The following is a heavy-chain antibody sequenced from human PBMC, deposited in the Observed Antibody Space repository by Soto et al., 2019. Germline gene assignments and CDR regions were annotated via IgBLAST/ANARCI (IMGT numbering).Heavy chain of an antibody. J-gene: IGHJ4*02. CDR3: ARHGGGHYVSSCNHYALDF. CDR2: IDLTVSYT. Sequence: GESLKVSCKGSAYSFPNNCITWVRQVPEIGLGWRGGIDLTVSYTSYSRPFQGHVSLSPDKSISGAYLQFISLSAPDTAVYYCARHGGGHYVSSCNHYALDFWGKRSPGSVSS. D-gene: IGHD3-16*01. CDR1: AYSFPNNC. V-gene: IGHV5-10-1*01.